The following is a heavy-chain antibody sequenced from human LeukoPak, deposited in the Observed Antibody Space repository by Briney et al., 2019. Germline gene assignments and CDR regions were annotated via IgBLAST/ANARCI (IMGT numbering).Heavy chain of an antibody. V-gene: IGHV3-30*18. D-gene: IGHD6-19*01. CDR1: GFTFSSYG. CDR3: AKVKVAGKMYKWFVP. CDR2: ISYDGSNK. J-gene: IGHJ5*02. Sequence: GGSLTLSCAASGFTFSSYGMHWVRQAPGKGLEWVAVISYDGSNKYYADSVKGRFTISRDNSKNTLYLQMNSLRVEDTAVYYCAKVKVAGKMYKWFVPWGQGTLVTVSS.